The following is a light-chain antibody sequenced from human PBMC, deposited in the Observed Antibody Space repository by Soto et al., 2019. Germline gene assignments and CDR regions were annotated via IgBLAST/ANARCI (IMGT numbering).Light chain of an antibody. CDR2: GNS. V-gene: IGLV1-40*01. CDR1: SSNIGAGYD. Sequence: QSVLTQPPSVSGAPGQRVTISCTWSSSNIGAGYDVHWYQQLPGTAPKLLIYGNSNRPSGVPDRFSGSKSGTSASLAITGLQAEDEADYYCQSYDSSLYVFGTGTKLTVL. J-gene: IGLJ1*01. CDR3: QSYDSSLYV.